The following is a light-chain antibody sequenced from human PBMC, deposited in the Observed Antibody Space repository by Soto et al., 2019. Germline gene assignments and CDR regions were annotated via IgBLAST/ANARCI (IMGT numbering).Light chain of an antibody. Sequence: QSALTQPASVSGSPGQSITISCTGTSSDDGGYNYVSWYQQHPGKAPKLMIYDVSNRPSGVSNRFSGSKSGNTASLTISARQAEDEADYYCSSYTSSSTLVVFGGGTKLTVL. CDR1: SSDDGGYNY. CDR3: SSYTSSSTLVV. J-gene: IGLJ2*01. CDR2: DVS. V-gene: IGLV2-14*01.